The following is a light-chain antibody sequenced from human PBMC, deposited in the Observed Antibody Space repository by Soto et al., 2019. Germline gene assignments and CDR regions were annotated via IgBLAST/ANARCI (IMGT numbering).Light chain of an antibody. CDR1: SSDVGGYYY. CDR3: CSYAGTYSSSV. CDR2: DVT. Sequence: QSALTQPRSVSGSPGQSVTISCTGTSSDVGGYYYISWYQQHPGKAPKLIIYDVTKRPSGVPDRFSASKSGITASLTISGLQAEDEADYYCCSYAGTYSSSVFGTGTKVTVL. V-gene: IGLV2-11*01. J-gene: IGLJ1*01.